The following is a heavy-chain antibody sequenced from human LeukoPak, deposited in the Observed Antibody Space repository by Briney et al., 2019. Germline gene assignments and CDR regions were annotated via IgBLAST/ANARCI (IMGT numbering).Heavy chain of an antibody. Sequence: GGSLRLSCAASGFSFANYAMTWVRQAPGKGLEWVSTLTTSGDETYYADSVKGRFTISRDNSRDTLYLQMNSLRAEDTAVYYRATPYFLGYCRGGSCSDYWGQGTLVTVSS. D-gene: IGHD2-15*01. CDR3: ATPYFLGYCRGGSCSDY. CDR2: LTTSGDET. V-gene: IGHV3-23*01. J-gene: IGHJ4*02. CDR1: GFSFANYA.